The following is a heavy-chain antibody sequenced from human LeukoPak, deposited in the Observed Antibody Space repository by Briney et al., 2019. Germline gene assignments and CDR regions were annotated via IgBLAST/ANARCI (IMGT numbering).Heavy chain of an antibody. CDR1: GGSFSGYY. CDR3: ATGGGGQYCSGGSCYSDY. V-gene: IGHV4-34*01. J-gene: IGHJ4*02. D-gene: IGHD2-15*01. Sequence: SETLSLTCAVYGGSFSGYYWSWIRQPPGKGLEWIGEINHSGSTNYNPSLKSRVTISVDTSKNQFSLKLSSVTAADTAVYYCATGGGGQYCSGGSCYSDYWGQGTLVTVSS. CDR2: INHSGST.